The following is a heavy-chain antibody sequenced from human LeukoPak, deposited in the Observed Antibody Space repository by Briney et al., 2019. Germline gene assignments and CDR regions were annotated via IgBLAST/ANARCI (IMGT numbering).Heavy chain of an antibody. CDR2: IYYSGST. D-gene: IGHD3-22*01. Sequence: SETLTLTCTVSGGSLSSGGDFWSWIRQHLGKGVEWFGYIYYSGSTYYNPSLKSRVTISVDTSKNQFSLKLSSVTAADTAVYYCARERHSSGYPLTFDYWGQGTLVTVSS. CDR3: ARERHSSGYPLTFDY. J-gene: IGHJ4*02. V-gene: IGHV4-31*03. CDR1: GGSLSSGGDF.